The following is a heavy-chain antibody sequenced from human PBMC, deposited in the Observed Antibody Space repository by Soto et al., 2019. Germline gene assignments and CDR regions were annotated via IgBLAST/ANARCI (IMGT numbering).Heavy chain of an antibody. CDR2: ISSSSSYT. Sequence: GGSLRLSCAASGFTFSDYYMSWIRQAPGKGLEWVSYISSSSSYTNYADSVKGRFTISRDNAKNSLYLQMNSLRAEDTAVYYCARGGYCSSTSCYTTTEFDYWGQGTLVTVSS. CDR1: GFTFSDYY. V-gene: IGHV3-11*06. D-gene: IGHD2-2*02. CDR3: ARGGYCSSTSCYTTTEFDY. J-gene: IGHJ4*02.